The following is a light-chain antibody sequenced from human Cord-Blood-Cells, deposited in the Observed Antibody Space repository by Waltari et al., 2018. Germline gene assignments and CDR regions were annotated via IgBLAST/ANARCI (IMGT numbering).Light chain of an antibody. CDR1: SSDVGGYNY. V-gene: IGLV2-14*04. J-gene: IGLJ2*01. CDR3: SSYTSSSTVV. Sequence: PGQSITISCTGTSSDVGGYNYVSWYQQHPGKAPKLMIYDVSNRLSGVSNRFSGPKSGNTASLTISGLQAEDEADYYCSSYTSSSTVVFGGGTKLTVL. CDR2: DVS.